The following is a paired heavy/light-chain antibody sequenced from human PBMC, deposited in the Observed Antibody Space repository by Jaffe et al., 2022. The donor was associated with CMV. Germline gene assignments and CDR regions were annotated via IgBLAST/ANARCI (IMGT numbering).Light chain of an antibody. CDR2: DAS. Sequence: EIVLTQSPATLSLSPGERATLSCRASQSVSSYLAWYQQKPGQAPRLLIYDASNRATGIPARFSGSGSGTDFTLTISSLEPEDFAVYYCQQRSNWPKTFGQGTKLEIK. CDR1: QSVSSY. V-gene: IGKV3-11*01. CDR3: QQRSNWPKT. J-gene: IGKJ2*01.
Heavy chain of an antibody. J-gene: IGHJ6*02. V-gene: IGHV4-31*03. Sequence: QVQLQESGPGLVKPSQTLSLTCTVSGGSISSGGYYWSWIRQHPGKGLEWIGYIYYSGSTYYNPSLKSRVTISVDTSKNQFSLKLSSVTAADTAVYYCARDSTPIFGVVNRSHDGMDVWGQGTTVTVSS. CDR2: IYYSGST. D-gene: IGHD3-3*01. CDR1: GGSISSGGYY. CDR3: ARDSTPIFGVVNRSHDGMDV.